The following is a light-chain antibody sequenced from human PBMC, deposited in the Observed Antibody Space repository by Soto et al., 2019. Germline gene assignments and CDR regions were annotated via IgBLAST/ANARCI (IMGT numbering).Light chain of an antibody. V-gene: IGLV2-8*01. CDR3: SSFTGTNNRYG. Sequence: QSALTQPPSASGSPGQSVTISCTGTSSDIGGYNYVSWYQQHPGKAPKLMIYEVTKRPSGVPDRFSASRSGNTASLTVSGLQSEDEADYYCSSFTGTNNRYGFGTGTKV. J-gene: IGLJ1*01. CDR2: EVT. CDR1: SSDIGGYNY.